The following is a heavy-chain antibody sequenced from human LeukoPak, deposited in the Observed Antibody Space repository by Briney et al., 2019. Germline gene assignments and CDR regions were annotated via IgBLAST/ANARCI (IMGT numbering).Heavy chain of an antibody. CDR3: ARLIGTQPPFDY. CDR1: GGSFSGYY. CDR2: INHSGST. J-gene: IGHJ4*02. D-gene: IGHD5-18*01. V-gene: IGHV4-34*01. Sequence: PSETLSLTCAVYGGSFSGYYWSWIRQPPGKGLEWIGEINHSGSTNYNPSLKSRVTISVDTSKNQFSLKLSSVTAADTAVYYCARLIGTQPPFDYWGQGTLVTVSS.